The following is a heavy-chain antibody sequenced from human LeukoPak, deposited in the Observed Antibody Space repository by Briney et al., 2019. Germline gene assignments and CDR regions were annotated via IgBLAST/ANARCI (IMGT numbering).Heavy chain of an antibody. CDR2: ISNDGSDT. CDR3: ARDKFPVVPAAMYYMDV. J-gene: IGHJ6*03. Sequence: PGGSLRLSCAVSGFSFTNYAMHWVRQVPGRGPEWVAVISNDGSDTSYADSVKGRFTISRDNSKNMLFLQMNSLRVEDTSIYYCARDKFPVVPAAMYYMDVWGQGTTVTVSS. CDR1: GFSFTNYA. D-gene: IGHD2-2*01. V-gene: IGHV3-30*03.